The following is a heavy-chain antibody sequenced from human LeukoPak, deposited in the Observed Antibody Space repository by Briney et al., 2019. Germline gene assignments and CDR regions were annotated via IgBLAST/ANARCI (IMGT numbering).Heavy chain of an antibody. D-gene: IGHD3-22*01. J-gene: IGHJ4*02. Sequence: GGSLRLSCAASGFTFSSYAMSWVRQAPGKGLEWVSAISGSGGSTYYADSVKGRFTISRDNSKNTLYLQMNSLRAEDTAVYYCAKAQYYYDSTGYYRYFDSWGQGTLVTVSS. V-gene: IGHV3-23*01. CDR3: AKAQYYYDSTGYYRYFDS. CDR2: ISGSGGST. CDR1: GFTFSSYA.